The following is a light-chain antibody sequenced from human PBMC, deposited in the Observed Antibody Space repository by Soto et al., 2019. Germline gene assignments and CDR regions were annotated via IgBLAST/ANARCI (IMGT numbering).Light chain of an antibody. CDR2: DAS. CDR1: QNINRY. V-gene: IGKV1-39*01. J-gene: IGKJ3*01. Sequence: DIQMTQSPSSLSASVGHRVTITCRASQNINRYLNWYQQQPGKAPKLLIHDASTLQSGVPSRFSGSGSGTEFTLTISSLQREDFATYYCQHSHSFPLAFVPGTKVEIK. CDR3: QHSHSFPLA.